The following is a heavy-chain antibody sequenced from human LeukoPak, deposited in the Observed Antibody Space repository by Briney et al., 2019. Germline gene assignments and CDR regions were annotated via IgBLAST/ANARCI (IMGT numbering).Heavy chain of an antibody. CDR2: INHSGST. CDR3: ARVKRETVSSGRILYDYYMDV. J-gene: IGHJ6*03. CDR1: GGSFSGYY. D-gene: IGHD6-6*01. Sequence: SETLSLTCAVYGGSFSGYYWSWIRQPPGKGLEWIGEINHSGSTNYNPSLKSRVTMSADTSKNQFSLRLSSVTAADTAVYYCARVKRETVSSGRILYDYYMDVWGKGTTVTVSS. V-gene: IGHV4-34*01.